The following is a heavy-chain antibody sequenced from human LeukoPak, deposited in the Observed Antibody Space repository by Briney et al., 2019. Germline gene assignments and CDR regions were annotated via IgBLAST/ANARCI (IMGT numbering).Heavy chain of an antibody. CDR2: ITYNGGST. V-gene: IGHV3-64*01. D-gene: IGHD5/OR15-5a*01. CDR3: ARGRLASTTSTTYDY. J-gene: IGHJ4*02. CDR1: GFTFSNYA. Sequence: PGGSLRLSCAASGFTFSNYAMHWVRQAPGRGLEYVSAITYNGGSTYYGNSVNGRFTISRDNSKNTLYLQMGSLRAEDMAVYYCARGRLASTTSTTYDYWGQGTLVTVSS.